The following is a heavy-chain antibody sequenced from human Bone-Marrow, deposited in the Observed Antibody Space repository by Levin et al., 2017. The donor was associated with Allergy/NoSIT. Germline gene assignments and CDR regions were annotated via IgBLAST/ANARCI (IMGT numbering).Heavy chain of an antibody. J-gene: IGHJ4*02. Sequence: GESLKISCAVSGFTVSSHYMSWVRQAPGKGLEWVSIIYSGGSTYYADSVKGRFTISRDISKNTLYLQMNSLRVEDTAMYYCARDPEGIAAPPTTFWGQGTLVTVSS. V-gene: IGHV3-66*02. CDR1: GFTVSSHY. CDR2: IYSGGST. CDR3: ARDPEGIAAPPTTF. D-gene: IGHD6-13*01.